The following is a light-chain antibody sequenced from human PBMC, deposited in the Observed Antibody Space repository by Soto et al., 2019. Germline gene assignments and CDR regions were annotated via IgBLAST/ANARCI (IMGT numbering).Light chain of an antibody. CDR2: VAS. CDR3: QKYDNLPLT. CDR1: QDITKY. V-gene: IGKV1-33*01. J-gene: IGKJ3*01. Sequence: DIQMTQSPSSLSASVGDRVTITCQASQDITKYLSWYQQKPGRAPKLLIYVASNLQRGVPSRFSGSGSETEFTFTISSLLPEDLATYYCQKYDNLPLTFVPGTQVDIK.